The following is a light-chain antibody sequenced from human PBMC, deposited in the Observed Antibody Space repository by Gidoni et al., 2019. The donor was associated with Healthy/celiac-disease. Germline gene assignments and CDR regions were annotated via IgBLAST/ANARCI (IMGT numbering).Light chain of an antibody. J-gene: IGKJ5*01. CDR3: QQYNNWPALA. CDR2: GAS. V-gene: IGKV3D-15*03. CDR1: QSVSSN. Sequence: EIVKTQSPATLSVSPGERATLSCRASQSVSSNLAWYQQKPGQAPRLLIYGASIRATGIPARFSGSGSGTEFTLTISILQSEDFAVYYCQQYNNWPALAFGQGTRLEIK.